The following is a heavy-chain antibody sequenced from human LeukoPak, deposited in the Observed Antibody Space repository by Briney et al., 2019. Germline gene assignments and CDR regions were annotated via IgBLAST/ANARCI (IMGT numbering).Heavy chain of an antibody. CDR2: IWYDGSYK. V-gene: IGHV3-33*01. D-gene: IGHD6-13*01. CDR3: ARDTLIAAPKTGTVTRIGWFDT. CDR1: GFTFSNYG. Sequence: PGGSLRLSCAASGFTFSNYGMHWVRQAPGKGLEWVAVIWYDGSYKSYGDSVKGRFTISRDNSKNTLFLQMNSLRADDTAVYYCARDTLIAAPKTGTVTRIGWFDTWGQGTLVTASS. J-gene: IGHJ5*02.